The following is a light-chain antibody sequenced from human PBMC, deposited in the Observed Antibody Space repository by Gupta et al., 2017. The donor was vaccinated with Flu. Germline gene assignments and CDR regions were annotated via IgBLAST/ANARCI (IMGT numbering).Light chain of an antibody. CDR1: QDISNY. CDR3: QQYENLRPLT. J-gene: IGKJ5*01. CDR2: DAS. V-gene: IGKV1-33*01. Sequence: DIQMTQSPSSLSASVGDRVTITCQASQDISNYLNWYQQKPGKAPKLLIYDASNLETGVPSRFSGSGFGTDFTFTISSRQPEDIATYYCQQYENLRPLTFGQGTLLEIK.